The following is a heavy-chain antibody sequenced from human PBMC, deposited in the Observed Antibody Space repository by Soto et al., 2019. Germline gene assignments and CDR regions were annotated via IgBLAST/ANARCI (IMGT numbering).Heavy chain of an antibody. J-gene: IGHJ4*02. D-gene: IGHD2-15*01. CDR2: ISGSGGST. V-gene: IGHV3-23*01. CDR3: AKGMRVVVVVAATFDY. Sequence: GGSLRLSCAASGFTFSSYAMSWVRQAPGKGLEWVSAISGSGGSTYYADSVKGRFTISRDNSKNTRYLQMNSLKAEDTAVYYCAKGMRVVVVVAATFDYWGQGTLVTVSS. CDR1: GFTFSSYA.